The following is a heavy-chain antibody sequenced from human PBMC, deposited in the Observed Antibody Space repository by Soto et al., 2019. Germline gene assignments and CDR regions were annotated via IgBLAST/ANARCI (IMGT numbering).Heavy chain of an antibody. D-gene: IGHD2-15*01. Sequence: EVQLVESGGGLVKPGGSLRLSCAASGFTFSSYSMNCVRQAPGKGLEWVSSISSSSSYIYYADSVKGRFTISRDNAKHSLYLQMNSLRAEDTAVYYCARDRLLLRWSTPPNCFDPWGQGTLVTVSS. CDR1: GFTFSSYS. CDR2: ISSSSSYI. V-gene: IGHV3-21*01. CDR3: ARDRLLLRWSTPPNCFDP. J-gene: IGHJ5*02.